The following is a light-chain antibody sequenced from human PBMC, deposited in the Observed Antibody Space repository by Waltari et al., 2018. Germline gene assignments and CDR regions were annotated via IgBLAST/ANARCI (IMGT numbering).Light chain of an antibody. V-gene: IGLV2-23*02. Sequence: QSALTQPASVSGSPGQSITISCTGTRSDVGSYNLVSWYQQCPGKAPKLMIYEVSKRPSGVSNRFSGSKSGNTASLTISGLQAEDEADYYCCSYAGSSTWVFGGGTKLTVL. CDR1: RSDVGSYNL. CDR3: CSYAGSSTWV. J-gene: IGLJ3*02. CDR2: EVS.